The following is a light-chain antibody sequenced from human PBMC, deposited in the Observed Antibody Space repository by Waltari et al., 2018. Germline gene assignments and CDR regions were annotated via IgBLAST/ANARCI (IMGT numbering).Light chain of an antibody. J-gene: IGLJ3*02. Sequence: QAGLTQPPSVSKGLRQTATPTCTGNSNNVGNQGAAWLQQHQGHPPKPLSSRNHNRPPGISERFSASRSGNTASLTITGLQPEDEADYYCSAWDSSLSAWVFGGGTKLTVL. V-gene: IGLV10-54*04. CDR3: SAWDSSLSAWV. CDR1: SNNVGNQG. CDR2: RNH.